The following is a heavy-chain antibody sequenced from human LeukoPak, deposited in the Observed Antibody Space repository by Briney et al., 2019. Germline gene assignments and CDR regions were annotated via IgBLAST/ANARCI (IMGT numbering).Heavy chain of an antibody. Sequence: GASVKVSCKASGYTFTSYAMNWVRQAPGQGLEWMGWINTNTGNPTYAQGFTGRFVFSLDTSVSTAYLQISSLKAEDTAVYYCARNQGQVGAEAYAFDIWGQGTMVTVSS. CDR1: GYTFTSYA. D-gene: IGHD1-26*01. CDR3: ARNQGQVGAEAYAFDI. J-gene: IGHJ3*02. V-gene: IGHV7-4-1*02. CDR2: INTNTGNP.